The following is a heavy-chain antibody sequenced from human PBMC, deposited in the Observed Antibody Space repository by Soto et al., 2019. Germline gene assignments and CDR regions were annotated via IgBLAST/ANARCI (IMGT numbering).Heavy chain of an antibody. J-gene: IGHJ3*02. V-gene: IGHV1-8*02. D-gene: IGHD2-15*01. Sequence: ASVKVSCKASGYTFTSYDINWVRQAPGQGLEWMGWMNPNSGNTGYAQKFQGRVTMTRNTSISTAYMELSSLRSEDTAVYYCARLYCSGGSCYWSAFDIWGQGTMVTVSS. CDR3: ARLYCSGGSCYWSAFDI. CDR1: GYTFTSYD. CDR2: MNPNSGNT.